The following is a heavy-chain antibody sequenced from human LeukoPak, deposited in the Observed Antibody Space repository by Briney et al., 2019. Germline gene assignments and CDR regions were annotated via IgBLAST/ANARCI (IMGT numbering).Heavy chain of an antibody. CDR2: ISGSRGST. D-gene: IGHD6-19*01. J-gene: IGHJ4*02. Sequence: GGSPRLPCAASGFTFSRYAMSWVLQAPGHGLEWVSAISGSRGSTYYADSVKGRFTISRDNSKNTLYLQMNSLRAEDTAVYYCAKTGIAVAGTDYWGQGTLVTVSS. CDR1: GFTFSRYA. CDR3: AKTGIAVAGTDY. V-gene: IGHV3-23*01.